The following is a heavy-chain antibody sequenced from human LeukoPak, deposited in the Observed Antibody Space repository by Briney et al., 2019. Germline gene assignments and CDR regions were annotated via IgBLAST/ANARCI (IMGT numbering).Heavy chain of an antibody. CDR2: ISSSSYI. CDR3: ARGMIVVVGPSYY. V-gene: IGHV3-21*01. Sequence: GGSLRLSCAASGFTFSSYSMKWVRQAPGKGLEWVSSISSSSYIYYADSVKGRFTISRDNAKNSLYLQMNSLRAEDTAVYYCARGMIVVVGPSYYGGPGKLVTVSS. D-gene: IGHD3-22*01. CDR1: GFTFSSYS. J-gene: IGHJ4*02.